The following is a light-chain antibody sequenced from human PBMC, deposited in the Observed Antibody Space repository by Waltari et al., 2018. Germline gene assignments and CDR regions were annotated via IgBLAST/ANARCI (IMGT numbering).Light chain of an antibody. Sequence: SYVLTQPPSVSVAPGKTARITCGGNNIGSKSVHWYQQKPGQAPVLVVYDDSDRPSGIPERFSGSNSGTTATLTLSRFEVGDEADYYCQVCDSSSDHYVFGTGTKVTVL. CDR2: DDS. J-gene: IGLJ1*01. CDR3: QVCDSSSDHYV. CDR1: NIGSKS. V-gene: IGLV3-21*03.